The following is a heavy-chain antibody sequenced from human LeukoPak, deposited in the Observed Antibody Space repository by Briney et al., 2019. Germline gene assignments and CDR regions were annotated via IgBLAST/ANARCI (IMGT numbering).Heavy chain of an antibody. Sequence: SETLYLTCAVNGGSFSGYYWSWIRQPPGKGLEWIGEINHSGSTNYNPSLKSRVTISVDTSKNQFSLKLSSVTAADTAVYYCARGLYVLRFLEWLSSYMDVWGKGTTVTVSS. D-gene: IGHD3-3*01. V-gene: IGHV4-34*01. J-gene: IGHJ6*03. CDR2: INHSGST. CDR1: GGSFSGYY. CDR3: ARGLYVLRFLEWLSSYMDV.